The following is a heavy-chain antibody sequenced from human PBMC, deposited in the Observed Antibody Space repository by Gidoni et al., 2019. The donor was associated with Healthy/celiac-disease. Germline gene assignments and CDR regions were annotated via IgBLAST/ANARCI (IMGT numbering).Heavy chain of an antibody. CDR1: GFTFRSDS. CDR3: ARAIGGYLDWLDVPDEYYFDY. J-gene: IGHJ4*02. V-gene: IGHV3-21*01. CDR2: ISSSSSYI. Sequence: EVQLVESGVGLVKHGGSLRLPVAASGFTFRSDSITWFRQAPGKGLEWVSSISSSSSYIYYADSVKGRFTISRDNAKNSLYLQMNSLRAEETAVYYCARAIGGYLDWLDVPDEYYFDYWGQGTLVTVSS. D-gene: IGHD3-9*01.